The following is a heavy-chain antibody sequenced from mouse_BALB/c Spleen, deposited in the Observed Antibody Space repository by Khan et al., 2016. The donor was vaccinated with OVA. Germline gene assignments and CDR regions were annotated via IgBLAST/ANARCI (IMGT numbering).Heavy chain of an antibody. CDR3: TRSGYGSFAY. Sequence: QVQLKESGAELVKPGASVKLSCKASGYIFTSYYMYWVKQRPGQGLEWIGEINHNNGGTNFNEKFKSKATLTVDKSSSTAYMQLSSLTSEDSAVYYCTRSGYGSFAYWGQGTLVTVSA. J-gene: IGHJ3*01. D-gene: IGHD2-2*01. CDR1: GYIFTSYY. V-gene: IGHV1S81*02. CDR2: INHNNGGT.